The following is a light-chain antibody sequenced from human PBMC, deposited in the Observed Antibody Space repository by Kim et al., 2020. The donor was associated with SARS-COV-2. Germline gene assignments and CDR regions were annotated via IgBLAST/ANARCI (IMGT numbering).Light chain of an antibody. Sequence: EIELTQSPGTLSLSPGDRATISCRASQSVSDNYLAWYQQKPGQAPRLLIYSASTRAAGIPDRFSGSGSGTDFTLTIKGLEPEDFAMYYCQQFGDSPWTFGQGTKVDIK. V-gene: IGKV3-20*01. CDR3: QQFGDSPWT. CDR2: SAS. CDR1: QSVSDNY. J-gene: IGKJ1*01.